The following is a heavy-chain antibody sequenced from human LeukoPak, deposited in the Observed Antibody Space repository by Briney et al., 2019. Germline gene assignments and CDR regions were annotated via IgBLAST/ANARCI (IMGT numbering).Heavy chain of an antibody. CDR1: GYTLTELS. CDR3: ATTIPNTYYLDY. J-gene: IGHJ4*02. V-gene: IGHV1-24*01. D-gene: IGHD2-2*02. Sequence: ASVKVSCKVSGYTLTELSMHWVRQAPGKGLEWMGGFDPEDGETIYAQKFQDRVTMTEDTSTDTAYMELSSLRSEDTAVYYCATTIPNTYYLDYWGQGTLVTVSS. CDR2: FDPEDGET.